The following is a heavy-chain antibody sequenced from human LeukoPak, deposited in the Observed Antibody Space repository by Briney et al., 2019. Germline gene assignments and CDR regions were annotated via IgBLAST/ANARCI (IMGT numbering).Heavy chain of an antibody. J-gene: IGHJ4*02. CDR1: GFTFSSYG. CDR3: ARGVRWEPRPDY. Sequence: GRSLRLSCAASGFTFSSYGMHWVRQAPGKGLEWVAVIWYDGSNKYYADSVKGRFTISRDNSKNTLYLQMNSLRAEDTAVYYCARGVRWEPRPDYWGQGTLVTVSS. D-gene: IGHD1-26*01. CDR2: IWYDGSNK. V-gene: IGHV3-33*01.